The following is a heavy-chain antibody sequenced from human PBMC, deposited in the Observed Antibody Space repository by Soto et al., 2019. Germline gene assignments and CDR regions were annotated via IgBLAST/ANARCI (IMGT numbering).Heavy chain of an antibody. V-gene: IGHV1-18*01. D-gene: IGHD3-10*01. CDR3: ARAERDFVLWFGEDY. J-gene: IGHJ4*02. CDR2: ISAYNGNT. CDR1: GYTFTSYG. Sequence: ASVKVSCKASGYTFTSYGISWVRQAPGQGLEWMGWISAYNGNTNYAQKLQGRVTMTTDTSTSTAYMELRSLRSDDTAVYYCARAERDFVLWFGEDYWGQGTLVTVSS.